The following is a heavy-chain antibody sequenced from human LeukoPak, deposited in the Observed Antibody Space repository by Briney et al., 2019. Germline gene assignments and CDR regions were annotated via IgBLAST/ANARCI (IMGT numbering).Heavy chain of an antibody. CDR1: GGSFSGYY. CDR2: INHRGST. V-gene: IGHV4-34*01. Sequence: SETLSLTCGVYGGSFSGYYWSWIRQPPGKGLEWIGEINHRGSTNCNPSLKGRVIISVDTSKNQFSLRLTSVTAADTAVYYCARGTVVAAISWFDPWGQGTLVTVSS. D-gene: IGHD2-15*01. J-gene: IGHJ5*02. CDR3: ARGTVVAAISWFDP.